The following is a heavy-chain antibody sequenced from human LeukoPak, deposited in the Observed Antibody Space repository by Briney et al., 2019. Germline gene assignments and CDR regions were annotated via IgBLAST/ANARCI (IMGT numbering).Heavy chain of an antibody. CDR1: GFTFSSYS. CDR2: ISSSSSTI. V-gene: IGHV3-48*01. D-gene: IGHD6-6*01. J-gene: IGHJ4*02. Sequence: GGSLRLSCAASGFTFSSYSMNWVRQAPGKGLEWVSYISSSSSTIYYADSVKGRFTISRDNAKNSLYLQMNSLRAEDTAVYYCARDDLRSSSAGDYWGQGTLVTVSS. CDR3: ARDDLRSSSAGDY.